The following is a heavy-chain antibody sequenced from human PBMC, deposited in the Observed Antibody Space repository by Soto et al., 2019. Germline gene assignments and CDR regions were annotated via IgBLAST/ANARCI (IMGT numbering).Heavy chain of an antibody. D-gene: IGHD5-12*01. CDR3: AKGDNLGPKTGYAFDP. J-gene: IGHJ5*02. V-gene: IGHV6-1*01. Sequence: PSQTLSLTCAMSGDSVSSNTASWNWVRQSPSRGLEWLGRTYSRSKWYNDYAVSVKSRIIINPDTSKNQFSLQLNSVTPEDTAVYYCAKGDNLGPKTGYAFDPWGQGILVTVSS. CDR1: GDSVSSNTAS. CDR2: TYSRSKWYN.